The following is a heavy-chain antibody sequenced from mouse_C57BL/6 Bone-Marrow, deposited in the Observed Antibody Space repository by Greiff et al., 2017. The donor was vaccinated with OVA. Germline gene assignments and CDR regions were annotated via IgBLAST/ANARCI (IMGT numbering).Heavy chain of an antibody. CDR2: ISSGSSTI. V-gene: IGHV5-17*01. Sequence: EVQLQESGGGLVKPGGSLKLPCAASGFTFSDYGMHWVRQAPEKGLEWVAYISSGSSTIYYADTVKGRFTISRDNAKNTLFLQMTSLRSEDTAMYYCARRRYFDVWGTGTTVTVSS. CDR3: ARRRYFDV. CDR1: GFTFSDYG. J-gene: IGHJ1*03.